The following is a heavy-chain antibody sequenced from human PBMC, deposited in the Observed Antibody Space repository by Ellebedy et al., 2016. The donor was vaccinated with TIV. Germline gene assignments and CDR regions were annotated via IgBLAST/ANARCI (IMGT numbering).Heavy chain of an antibody. CDR2: ISNSGDST. V-gene: IGHV3-23*01. J-gene: IGHJ4*02. CDR3: AKGPRWQQLIPSLLDY. CDR1: GLTFSSFA. D-gene: IGHD6-13*01. Sequence: GESLKISXAASGLTFSSFAMNWVRKAPGKGLEWVSGISNSGDSTYYADSVKGRFTISRDNSQNTLYLQMNSLRAEDTAVYYCAKGPRWQQLIPSLLDYWGQGTLVTVSP.